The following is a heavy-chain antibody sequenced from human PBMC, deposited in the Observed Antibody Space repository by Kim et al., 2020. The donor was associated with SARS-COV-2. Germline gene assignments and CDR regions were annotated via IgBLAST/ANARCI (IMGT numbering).Heavy chain of an antibody. CDR2: ISYDGSNK. CDR1: GFTFSSYA. Sequence: GGSLRLSCAASGFTFSSYAMHWVRQAPGKGLEWVAVISYDGSNKYYADSVKGRFTISRDNSKNTLYLQMNSLRAEDTAVYYCARDGGDYGDSGDLGYFDLWGRGTLVTVSS. CDR3: ARDGGDYGDSGDLGYFDL. D-gene: IGHD4-17*01. J-gene: IGHJ2*01. V-gene: IGHV3-30-3*01.